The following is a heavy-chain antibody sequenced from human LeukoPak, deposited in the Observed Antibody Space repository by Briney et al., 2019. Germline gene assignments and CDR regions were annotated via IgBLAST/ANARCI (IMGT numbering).Heavy chain of an antibody. Sequence: SETLSLTCAVYGGSFSGYYWSWIRQPPGKGLEWIGKINHSGSTNYNPSLKSRVTISVDTSKNQFSLKLSSVTAADTAVYYCARGGVYSSSYYFDYWGQGTLVTVSS. CDR1: GGSFSGYY. D-gene: IGHD6-6*01. CDR2: INHSGST. J-gene: IGHJ4*02. V-gene: IGHV4-34*01. CDR3: ARGGVYSSSYYFDY.